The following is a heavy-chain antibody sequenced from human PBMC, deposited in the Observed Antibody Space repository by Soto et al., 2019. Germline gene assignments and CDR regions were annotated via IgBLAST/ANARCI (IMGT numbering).Heavy chain of an antibody. J-gene: IGHJ6*03. CDR1: GGSISSYY. D-gene: IGHD2-2*01. CDR2: IYYSGST. CDR3: AREGGVVVPAARYMDV. V-gene: IGHV4-59*01. Sequence: GKASETLSLTCTVSGGSISSYYWSWIRQPPGKGLEWIGYIYYSGSTNYNPSLKSRVTMSVYTSKIQFSLKPSSATAADTAVYYCAREGGVVVPAARYMDVWGKGTTVTVSS.